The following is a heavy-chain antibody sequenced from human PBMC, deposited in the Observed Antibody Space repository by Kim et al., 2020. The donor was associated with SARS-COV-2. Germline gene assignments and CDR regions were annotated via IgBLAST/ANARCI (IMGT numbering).Heavy chain of an antibody. CDR2: IYHSGST. CDR3: ARETEMTYYDSSGYTLLD. CDR1: GGSISSSNW. D-gene: IGHD3-22*01. V-gene: IGHV4-4*02. Sequence: SETLSLTCAVSGGSISSSNWWSWVRQPPGKGLEWIGEIYHSGSTNYNPSLKSRVTISVDKSKNQFSLKLSSVTAADTAVYYCARETEMTYYDSSGYTLLDWGQGTLVTVSS. J-gene: IGHJ4*02.